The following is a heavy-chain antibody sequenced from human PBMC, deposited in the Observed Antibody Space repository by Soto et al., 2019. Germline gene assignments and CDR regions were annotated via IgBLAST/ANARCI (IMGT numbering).Heavy chain of an antibody. CDR2: IIPIFGTA. Sequence: VQLVQSGAEVKKPGSSVKVSCKARGGTFSSYAISWVRQAPGQGLEWMGGIIPIFGTANYAQKFQGRVTITADESTSTAYMELSSLRSEDTAVYYCARDLKYYGDYEWCFDLWGRGTLVTVSS. J-gene: IGHJ2*01. CDR1: GGTFSSYA. V-gene: IGHV1-69*01. CDR3: ARDLKYYGDYEWCFDL. D-gene: IGHD4-17*01.